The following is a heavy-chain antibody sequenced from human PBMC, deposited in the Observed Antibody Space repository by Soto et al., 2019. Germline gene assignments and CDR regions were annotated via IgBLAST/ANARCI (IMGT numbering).Heavy chain of an antibody. CDR2: IYHVDKT. CDR3: ARTLDYGHMDV. CDR1: GASIRELY. Sequence: SEILSLTCTVSGASIRELYWSWLRRPPGKGLEWIGYIYHVDKTKYNPSFKSRLTISVDTSKNQFSLKLTSVTAADTAVYYCARTLDYGHMDVWGKGTTVTVSS. V-gene: IGHV4-59*11. J-gene: IGHJ6*03. D-gene: IGHD3-16*01.